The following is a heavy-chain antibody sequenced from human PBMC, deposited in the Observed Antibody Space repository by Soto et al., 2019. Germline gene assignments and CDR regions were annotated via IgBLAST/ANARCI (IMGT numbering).Heavy chain of an antibody. D-gene: IGHD1-1*01. V-gene: IGHV3-33*01. J-gene: IGHJ4*02. CDR3: VRGDSWNDAAFDY. CDR2: KWSDGNNR. CDR1: GFMFSNHG. Sequence: QVQLVESGGGVVQPGRSLRLSCAASGFMFSNHGMHWVRQAPGKGLEWVAVKWSDGNNRYYADSVKGRFTISRDNSKKTLYLQMNSLRAEDTAVYYCVRGDSWNDAAFDYWGQGTLVTVSS.